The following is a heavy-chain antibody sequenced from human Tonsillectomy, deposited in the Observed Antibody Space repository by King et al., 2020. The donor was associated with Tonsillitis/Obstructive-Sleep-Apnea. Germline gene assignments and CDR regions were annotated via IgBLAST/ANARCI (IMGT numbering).Heavy chain of an antibody. J-gene: IGHJ6*03. D-gene: IGHD3-3*01. Sequence: VQLVESGGGVVRPGGSLRLSCAASGFTFDDYGMSWVRQAPGKGLEWGSGINWNGGSTGYADSVKGRFTISRDKAKNSLYLQMNSLRAEDTALYYCARTSGYDFWSGYEYYYYYYYMDVWGKGTTVTVSS. V-gene: IGHV3-20*04. CDR3: ARTSGYDFWSGYEYYYYYYYMDV. CDR1: GFTFDDYG. CDR2: INWNGGST.